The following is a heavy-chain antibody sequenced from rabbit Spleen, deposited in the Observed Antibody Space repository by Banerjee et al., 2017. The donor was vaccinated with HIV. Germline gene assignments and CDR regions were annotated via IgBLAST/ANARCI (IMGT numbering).Heavy chain of an antibody. D-gene: IGHD5-1*01. V-gene: IGHV1S45*01. Sequence: QEQLVESGGGLVRPEGSLKLSCTASGFSFSSGYWICWVRQAPGKGLEWIGCIGTVSGSAAYASWAKGRFTISKTSSTTVTLQMTSLTAADTATYFCARNIGLNDNNLWGQGTLVTVS. CDR1: GFSFSSGYW. J-gene: IGHJ3*01. CDR2: IGTVSGSA. CDR3: ARNIGLNDNNL.